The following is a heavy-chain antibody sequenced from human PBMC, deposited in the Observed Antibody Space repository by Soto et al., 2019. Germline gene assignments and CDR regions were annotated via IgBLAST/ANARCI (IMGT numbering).Heavy chain of an antibody. D-gene: IGHD2-2*01. Sequence: SATLSLTCTLSGGSISSGDYYWSLIRQPPGKGLGWIGYIYYSGSTYYNPSLKSRVTISVDTSKNQFSLKLSSVTAADTAVYYCARTTSSTTQPTPRNYCYGMDVWGQGTTVTVSS. V-gene: IGHV4-30-4*01. CDR3: ARTTSSTTQPTPRNYCYGMDV. J-gene: IGHJ6*02. CDR1: GGSISSGDYY. CDR2: IYYSGST.